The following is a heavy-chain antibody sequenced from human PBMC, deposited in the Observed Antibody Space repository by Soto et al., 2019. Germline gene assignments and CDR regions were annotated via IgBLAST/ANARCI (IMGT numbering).Heavy chain of an antibody. D-gene: IGHD1-1*01. CDR3: ARDEYNDSSD. V-gene: IGHV4-4*02. CDR1: GASISSGSW. Sequence: QVHLQESGPGLVKPSGTLSLTCAVSGASISSGSWWSWVRQPPGKGLEWIGEIFHDGSTNYNPSLKVRVTMSVDKSKNYFSLELTSVTAADTALYYCARDEYNDSSDWGQGTLVTVSS. CDR2: IFHDGST. J-gene: IGHJ4*02.